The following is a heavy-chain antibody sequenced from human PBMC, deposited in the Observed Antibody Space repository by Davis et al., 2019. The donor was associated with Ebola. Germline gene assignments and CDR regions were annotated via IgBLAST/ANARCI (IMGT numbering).Heavy chain of an antibody. Sequence: GESLKISCAASGFTFSSYAMHWVRQAPGKGLEWVAVISYDGSNKYYADSVKGRFTISRDNSKNTLYLQMSSLRAEDTAVYYCARDFPGGDWYFDLWGRGTLVTVSS. CDR2: ISYDGSNK. V-gene: IGHV3-30*04. J-gene: IGHJ2*01. D-gene: IGHD3-10*01. CDR3: ARDFPGGDWYFDL. CDR1: GFTFSSYA.